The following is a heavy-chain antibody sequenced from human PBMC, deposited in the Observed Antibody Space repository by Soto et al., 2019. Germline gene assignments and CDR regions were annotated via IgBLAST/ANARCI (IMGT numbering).Heavy chain of an antibody. V-gene: IGHV1-3*01. Sequence: GASVKVSCKASGYTFTSYAMHWVRQAPGQRLEWMGWINAGNGNTKYSQNFQGRVTMTTDTSTSTAYMELRSLRSDDTAVYYCARVVGALGHWFDPWGQGTLVTVSS. CDR3: ARVVGALGHWFDP. CDR1: GYTFTSYA. CDR2: INAGNGNT. D-gene: IGHD1-26*01. J-gene: IGHJ5*02.